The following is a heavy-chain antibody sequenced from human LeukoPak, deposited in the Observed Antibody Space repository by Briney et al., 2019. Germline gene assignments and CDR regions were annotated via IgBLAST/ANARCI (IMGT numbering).Heavy chain of an antibody. J-gene: IGHJ3*02. V-gene: IGHV3-11*01. CDR2: ISSSGSTI. D-gene: IGHD2-15*01. CDR1: GFTFSNAW. CDR3: ARHRSGGSQDDAFDI. Sequence: GGSLRLSCAASGFTFSNAWMSWVRQAPGKGLEWVSYISSSGSTIYYADSVKGRFTISRDNAKNSLFLQMNSLRAEDTAVYYCARHRSGGSQDDAFDIWGQGTMVTVSS.